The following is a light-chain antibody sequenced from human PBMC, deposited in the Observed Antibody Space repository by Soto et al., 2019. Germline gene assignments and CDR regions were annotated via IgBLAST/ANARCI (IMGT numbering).Light chain of an antibody. Sequence: DIQMTQSPSTLSASVGDRVTITCRASQSISSWLAWYQQKPGKAHKLLIYKASSLESGVQSRFSGSGSGTEFTLTIRSLQPDDFATYYCKQYNSYSMTFGQGTKVDIK. V-gene: IGKV1-5*03. CDR1: QSISSW. J-gene: IGKJ1*01. CDR3: KQYNSYSMT. CDR2: KAS.